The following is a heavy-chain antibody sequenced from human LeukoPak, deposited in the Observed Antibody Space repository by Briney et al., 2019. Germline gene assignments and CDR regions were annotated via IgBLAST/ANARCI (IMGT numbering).Heavy chain of an antibody. V-gene: IGHV3-23*01. CDR3: AKDPVWGIAVAGTPGAFDI. Sequence: PGGSLRLSCAASGFTSSSYAMSWVRQAPGKGLEWVSAISGSGGSTYYADSVKGRFTISRDNSKNTLYLQMNSLRAEDTAVYYCAKDPVWGIAVAGTPGAFDIWGQGTMVTVSS. CDR1: GFTSSSYA. J-gene: IGHJ3*02. D-gene: IGHD6-19*01. CDR2: ISGSGGST.